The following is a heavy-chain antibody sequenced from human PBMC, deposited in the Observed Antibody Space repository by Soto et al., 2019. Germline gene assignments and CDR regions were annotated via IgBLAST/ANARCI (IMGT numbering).Heavy chain of an antibody. D-gene: IGHD2-8*01. V-gene: IGHV1-2*04. Sequence: VKVSCKASGYSFTDYHIHWVRQAPGQGLEWLGRINPKSGGTSTAQKFQGWVTMTTDTSISTASMELTRLTSDDTAIYYCARGDSTDCSNGVCSFFYNHDMDVWGQGTTVTVSS. CDR2: INPKSGGT. CDR1: GYSFTDYH. CDR3: ARGDSTDCSNGVCSFFYNHDMDV. J-gene: IGHJ6*02.